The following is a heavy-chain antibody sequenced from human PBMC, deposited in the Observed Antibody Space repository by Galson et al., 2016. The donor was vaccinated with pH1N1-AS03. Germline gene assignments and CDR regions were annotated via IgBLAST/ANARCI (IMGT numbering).Heavy chain of an antibody. Sequence: ETLSLTCPVSGGSISSSSYYWGWIRQPPGKGLEWLGSLYYGGSTYYNPSLKSRVTISVDTSNNQYSLKGGFSIYRDNAKNSVYLQMNSLRVEDTAVDYCAGGDVDYCRSLDFPYWFDPWGQGTLVNVSS. V-gene: IGHV4-39*01. D-gene: IGHD2-2*01. J-gene: IGHJ5*02. CDR3: YLQMNSLRVEDTAVDYCAGGDVDYCRSLDFPYWFDP. CDR1: GGSISSSSYY. CDR2: LYYGGST.